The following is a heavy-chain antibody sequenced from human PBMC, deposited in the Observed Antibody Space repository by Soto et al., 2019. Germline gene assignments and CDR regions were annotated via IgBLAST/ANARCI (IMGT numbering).Heavy chain of an antibody. D-gene: IGHD3-10*01. CDR2: INPNSGGT. CDR1: GYTFTGYY. J-gene: IGHJ6*03. V-gene: IGHV1-2*04. CDR3: AREMYGSGSYYYMDV. Sequence: ASVKVSCKASGYTFTGYYMHWVRQAPGQGLEWMGWINPNSGGTNYAQKFQGWVTMTRDTSISTAYMELSRLRSDDTAVYYCAREMYGSGSYYYMDVWGKGTTVTVSS.